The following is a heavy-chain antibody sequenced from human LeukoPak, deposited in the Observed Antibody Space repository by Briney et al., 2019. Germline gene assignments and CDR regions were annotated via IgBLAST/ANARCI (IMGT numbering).Heavy chain of an antibody. V-gene: IGHV4-39*01. J-gene: IGHJ4*02. CDR2: IYYSRST. CDR3: ARHADSGFGKLAFDY. Sequence: SETLFLTCSVSGGSISSSSYYWGWIRQPPGKGLEWIGSIYYSRSTYYNPSLKSRVTISVDTSKNQFSLKLSSVTAADTAVYYCARHADSGFGKLAFDYWGQGTLVTVSS. D-gene: IGHD3-10*01. CDR1: GGSISSSSYY.